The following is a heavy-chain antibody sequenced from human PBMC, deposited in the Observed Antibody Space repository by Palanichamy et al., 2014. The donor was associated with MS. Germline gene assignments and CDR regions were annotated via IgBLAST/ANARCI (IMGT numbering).Heavy chain of an antibody. Sequence: QVQLQESGPGLVKPSETLSLTCTVSGGSIRSYYWSWIRQPAGKGLEWIGRIYPRGITNYSPSLKSRVTMSIDTSKNQFSLNLSSVTAADTAVYYCARDDYGSGTSAYGMDVWGQGTTVTVSS. CDR2: IYPRGIT. D-gene: IGHD3-10*01. CDR3: ARDDYGSGTSAYGMDV. V-gene: IGHV4-4*07. CDR1: GGSIRSYY. J-gene: IGHJ6*02.